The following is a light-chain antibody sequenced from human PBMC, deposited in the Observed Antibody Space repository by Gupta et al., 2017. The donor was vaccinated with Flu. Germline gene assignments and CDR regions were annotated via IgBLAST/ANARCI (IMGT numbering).Light chain of an antibody. CDR3: QSADSSGTYVV. J-gene: IGLJ2*01. CDR1: AVPKKY. V-gene: IGLV3-25*03. Sequence: GQTARITCSGDAVPKKYAYWYQQKPGQAPVLVIYKDSERPSGIPERFSGSSSGTTVTLTISGVQAEDEADYYCQSADSSGTYVVFGGGTKLTVL. CDR2: KDS.